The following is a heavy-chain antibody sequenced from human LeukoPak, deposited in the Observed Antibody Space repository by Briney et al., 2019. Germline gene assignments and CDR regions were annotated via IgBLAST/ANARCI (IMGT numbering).Heavy chain of an antibody. CDR3: VREELSRSDPDAFDI. Sequence: GGSLRPSCAASGFIFSDYYMSWIRQAPGKGLEWVSYITSSGSTIYYADSVKGRFTISRDNAKNSLYLQMNSLRAEDTAVYYCVREELSRSDPDAFDIWGQGTMVTVSS. V-gene: IGHV3-11*01. J-gene: IGHJ3*02. CDR2: ITSSGSTI. D-gene: IGHD1-26*01. CDR1: GFIFSDYY.